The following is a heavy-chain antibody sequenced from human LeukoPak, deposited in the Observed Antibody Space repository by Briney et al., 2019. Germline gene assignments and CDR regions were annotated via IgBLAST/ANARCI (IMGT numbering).Heavy chain of an antibody. Sequence: PSETLSLTCTVSGGSISSSSYYWGWIRQPPGKGLEWIGSIYYSGSAYYNPSLKSRVTISVDTSKNQFSLKLSSVTAADTAVYYCARMPNWFDPWGQGTLVTVSS. CDR2: IYYSGSA. CDR1: GGSISSSSYY. CDR3: ARMPNWFDP. D-gene: IGHD2-2*01. J-gene: IGHJ5*02. V-gene: IGHV4-39*07.